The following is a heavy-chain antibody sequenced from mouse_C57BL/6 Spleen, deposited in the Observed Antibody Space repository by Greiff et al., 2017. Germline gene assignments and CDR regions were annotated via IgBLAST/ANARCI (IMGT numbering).Heavy chain of an antibody. J-gene: IGHJ2*01. D-gene: IGHD3-2*02. CDR1: GFTFSSYG. CDR2: ISSGGSYT. V-gene: IGHV5-6*01. Sequence: EVQLVESGGDLVKPGGSLKLSCAASGFTFSSYGMSWVRQTPDKRLEWVATISSGGSYTYYPDSVKGRFTISRDNAKNTLYLQMSSLKSEDTAMYYCARRRTAQALDYWGQGTTLTVSS. CDR3: ARRRTAQALDY.